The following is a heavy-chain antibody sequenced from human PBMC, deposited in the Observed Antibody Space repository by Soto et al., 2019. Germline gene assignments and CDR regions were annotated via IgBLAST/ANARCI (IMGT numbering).Heavy chain of an antibody. CDR2: IFHRGST. CDR1: GASIRSNNR. V-gene: IGHV4-4*02. J-gene: IGHJ4*02. CDR3: ARVYSGSYSDS. Sequence: QVQLQESGPGLVKPSGTLSLTCAVSGASIRSNNRWSWVRQPPGKGLEWIGEIFHRGSTNYNPSLQTRLTISVDKSKNQFSLKLSSVTAADTAVYYCARVYSGSYSDSWGRGTLVTVSS. D-gene: IGHD1-26*01.